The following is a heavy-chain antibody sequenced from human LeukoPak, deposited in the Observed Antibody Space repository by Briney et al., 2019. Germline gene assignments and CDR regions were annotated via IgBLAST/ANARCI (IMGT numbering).Heavy chain of an antibody. J-gene: IGHJ2*01. D-gene: IGHD6-19*01. CDR1: GFTFSSCD. Sequence: PGGSLRLSCAASGFTFSSCDMHWVRQAPGKGLEWVSAIGTAGDTYYPDSVKARFTISRENAKNSLYLQMNSLRAEDTAVYYCAREMDDSSGWWYFDLWGRGTLVTVSS. CDR3: AREMDDSSGWWYFDL. CDR2: IGTAGDT. V-gene: IGHV3-13*01.